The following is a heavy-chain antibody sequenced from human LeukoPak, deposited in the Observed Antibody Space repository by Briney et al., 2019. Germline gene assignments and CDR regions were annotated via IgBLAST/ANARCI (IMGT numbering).Heavy chain of an antibody. Sequence: GGSLRLSCAASGFTFSSYAMSWVRQAPGKGLEWVSAISGSGGSTYYADSVKGRFTTSRDNSKNTLYLQMNSLRAEDTAVYYCAKDFWEQLEEYYYYGMDVWGQGTTVTVSS. J-gene: IGHJ6*02. D-gene: IGHD6-6*01. V-gene: IGHV3-23*01. CDR3: AKDFWEQLEEYYYYGMDV. CDR1: GFTFSSYA. CDR2: ISGSGGST.